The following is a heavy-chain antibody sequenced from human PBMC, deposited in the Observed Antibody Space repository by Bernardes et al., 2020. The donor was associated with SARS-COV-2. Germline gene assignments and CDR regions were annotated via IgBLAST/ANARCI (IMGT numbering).Heavy chain of an antibody. CDR1: GVSIYSDAYY. V-gene: IGHV4-31*02. D-gene: IGHD1-26*01. Sequence: LRLSCSASGVSIYSDAYYWSWIRQYPGKGLEWIGYIYYNGVPFYNPSLKSRVSISGDTSKNQFSLKLSSVTAADTAVYYCAREIGDVGFDFWGQGTLVTVSS. J-gene: IGHJ4*02. CDR3: AREIGDVGFDF. CDR2: IYYNGVP.